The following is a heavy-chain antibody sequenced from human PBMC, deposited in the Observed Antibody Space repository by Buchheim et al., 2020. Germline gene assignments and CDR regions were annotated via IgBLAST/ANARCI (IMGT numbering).Heavy chain of an antibody. V-gene: IGHV3-11*01. CDR1: GFTFSDYY. J-gene: IGHJ6*03. CDR3: ARVRRIIVVVPAATNYYYYMDV. Sequence: QVQLVESGGGLVKPGGSLRLSCAASGFTFSDYYMSWIRQAPGKGLEWVPYINSSGSTIYYADSVKGRFTISRDNAKNSLYLQMNSLRAEDTAVYYCARVRRIIVVVPAATNYYYYMDVWGKGTT. CDR2: INSSGSTI. D-gene: IGHD2-2*01.